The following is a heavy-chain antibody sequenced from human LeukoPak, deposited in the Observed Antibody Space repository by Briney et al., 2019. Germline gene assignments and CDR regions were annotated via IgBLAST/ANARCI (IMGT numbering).Heavy chain of an antibody. V-gene: IGHV7-4-1*02. J-gene: IGHJ4*02. CDR2: INTNTGNP. CDR3: ASYGRPYSSSWDRDY. Sequence: ASVKVSCKASGYTFTSYAMNWVRQAPGQGLEWMGWINTNTGNPTYAQGFTGRFVFSLDTSVSTAYLQISSLKAEDTAVYYCASYGRPYSSSWDRDYWGQGTLVTVSS. CDR1: GYTFTSYA. D-gene: IGHD6-13*01.